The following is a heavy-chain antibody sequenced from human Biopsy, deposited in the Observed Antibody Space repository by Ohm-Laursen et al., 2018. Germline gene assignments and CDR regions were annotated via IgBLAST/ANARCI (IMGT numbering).Heavy chain of an antibody. V-gene: IGHV3-15*01. CDR3: STGGGDFYYNGMDV. D-gene: IGHD3-16*01. Sequence: SLRLSCSASGFPFSAYWMSWIRQAPGKGLEWVGRIKSKFDGETTDYAAPVKGRFIISRDDSKSTLFLQMNSLKVEDTGVYFCSTGGGDFYYNGMDVWGQGTTVTVSS. CDR1: GFPFSAYW. CDR2: IKSKFDGETT. J-gene: IGHJ6*02.